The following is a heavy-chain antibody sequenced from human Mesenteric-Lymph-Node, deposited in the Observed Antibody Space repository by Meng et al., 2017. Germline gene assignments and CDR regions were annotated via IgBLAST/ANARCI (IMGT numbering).Heavy chain of an antibody. V-gene: IGHV4-30-4*01. CDR2: IYYSGST. D-gene: IGHD1-7*01. CDR3: ARGPTTYFNY. CDR1: GGSISSGDYY. J-gene: IGHJ4*02. Sequence: QGPLLEWGPGLVEPSQTLSLTWTVSGGSISSGDYYWSWIRQPPGKGLEWIGYIYYSGSTYYNPSLKSRVTISVDTSKNQFSLKLSSVTAADTAVYYCARGPTTYFNYWGQGTLVTVSS.